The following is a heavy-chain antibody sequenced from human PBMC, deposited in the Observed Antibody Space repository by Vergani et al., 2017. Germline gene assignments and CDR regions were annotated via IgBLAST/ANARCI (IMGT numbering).Heavy chain of an antibody. Sequence: EVQLVESGGGVVQPGGSLRLSCAASGFTFDDYAMHWVRQAPGKGLEWVSLISGDGGSTYYADSVKGRFTISRDNSKNSLYLQMNSLRTEDTALYYCAKAKNPSFGVVIRGLPDVWGKGTTVTVSS. D-gene: IGHD3-3*01. CDR2: ISGDGGST. J-gene: IGHJ6*01. CDR3: AKAKNPSFGVVIRGLPDV. CDR1: GFTFDDYA. V-gene: IGHV3-43*02.